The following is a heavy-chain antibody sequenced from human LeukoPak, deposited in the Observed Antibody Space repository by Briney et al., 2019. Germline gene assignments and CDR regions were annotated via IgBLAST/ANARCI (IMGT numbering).Heavy chain of an antibody. CDR3: ARALPYYYDSSGYYPFDY. CDR1: GGSISSGDYY. CDR2: IYYSGST. J-gene: IGHJ4*02. D-gene: IGHD3-22*01. Sequence: PSQTLSLTCTVSGGSISSGDYYWSWIRQPPGKGLEWIGYIYYSGSTYYNPSLKSRVTISVDTSKNQFSLKLSSVTAADTAVYYCARALPYYYDSSGYYPFDYWGQGTLVTVSS. V-gene: IGHV4-30-4*01.